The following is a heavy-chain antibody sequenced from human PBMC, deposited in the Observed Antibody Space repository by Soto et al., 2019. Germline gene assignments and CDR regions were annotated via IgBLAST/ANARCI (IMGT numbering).Heavy chain of an antibody. CDR3: ARGGSSYGYNY. D-gene: IGHD5-18*01. CDR1: GYTFTHNF. V-gene: IGHV1-2*02. J-gene: IGHJ4*02. Sequence: ASVKVSCKASGYTFTHNFIHWVRQAPGQGLEWMGSINPDSGDTNYPQKFQGRVIMTSDTSITTAYMELRGLTYDDTAVYYCARGGSSYGYNYWGQGALVTVS. CDR2: INPDSGDT.